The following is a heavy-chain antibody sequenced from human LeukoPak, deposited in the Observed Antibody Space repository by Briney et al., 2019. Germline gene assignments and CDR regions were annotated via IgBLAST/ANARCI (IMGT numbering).Heavy chain of an antibody. Sequence: SETLSLTCTVSGGSIRSYYWSWIRQPPGKGLEWIGYIYYSGSTNYNPSLKSRVTISVDTSKNQFSLKLSSVTAADTAVYYCARERHTGVDYWGQGTLVTVSS. CDR2: IYYSGST. CDR1: GGSIRSYY. D-gene: IGHD1-14*01. J-gene: IGHJ4*02. CDR3: ARERHTGVDY. V-gene: IGHV4-59*01.